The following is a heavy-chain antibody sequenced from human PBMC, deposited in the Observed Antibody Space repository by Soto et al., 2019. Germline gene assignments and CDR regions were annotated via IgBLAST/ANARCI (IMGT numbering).Heavy chain of an antibody. CDR3: ARRWGGTFDY. CDR2: IYQSGST. D-gene: IGHD2-21*01. CDR1: GGSINSGGYS. V-gene: IGHV4-30-2*02. J-gene: IGHJ4*02. Sequence: SETLSLTCDVSGGSINSGGYSWSWIRQPPGKGLEWVGYIYQSGSTNYNPSLKSRVTISVDTSKNQFSLKLSSVTAADTAVYYCARRWGGTFDYWGQGTLVTVSS.